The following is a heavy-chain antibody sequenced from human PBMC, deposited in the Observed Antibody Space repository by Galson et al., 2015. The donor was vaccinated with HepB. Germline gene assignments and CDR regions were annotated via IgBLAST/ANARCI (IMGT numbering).Heavy chain of an antibody. CDR3: ATTVTTTLDAFDI. V-gene: IGHV4-31*03. D-gene: IGHD4-17*01. J-gene: IGHJ3*02. CDR2: IYYSGST. CDR1: GGSISSDGYY. Sequence: TLSLTCTVSGGSISSDGYYWTWIRQHPGKGLEWIGYIYYSGSTYYNPSLQSRVAISVDTSKNQFSLKVSSVTAADTAVYYCATTVTTTLDAFDIWGQGTMVTVSS.